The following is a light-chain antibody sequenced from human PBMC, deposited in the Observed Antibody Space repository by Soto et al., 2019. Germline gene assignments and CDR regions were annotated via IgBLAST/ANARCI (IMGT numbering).Light chain of an antibody. CDR2: EVT. Sequence: QSALTQPASVSGSPGQSITISCIGTSSDVGNYELVSWYQQLPGKAPKLIIYEVTKRPSGVPNRFSGSKSGNTASLTISGLQAEDEADYYCSSYTSSSTPYVFGTGTKVTVL. CDR3: SSYTSSSTPYV. CDR1: SSDVGNYEL. J-gene: IGLJ1*01. V-gene: IGLV2-14*02.